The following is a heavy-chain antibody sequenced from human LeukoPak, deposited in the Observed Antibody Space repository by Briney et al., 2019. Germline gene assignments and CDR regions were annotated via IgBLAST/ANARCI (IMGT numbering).Heavy chain of an antibody. CDR1: GYTFTVYY. Sequence: ASVKVSCKASGYTFTVYYMHWIRQAPGQGLEWMGWINPKSGETNYAQNLQGRVTMTTDTSTSTAYMELRSLRSDDTAVYYCARVNYRPIIKFFDYWGQGTLVTVSS. CDR2: INPKSGET. J-gene: IGHJ4*02. D-gene: IGHD4-11*01. V-gene: IGHV1-2*02. CDR3: ARVNYRPIIKFFDY.